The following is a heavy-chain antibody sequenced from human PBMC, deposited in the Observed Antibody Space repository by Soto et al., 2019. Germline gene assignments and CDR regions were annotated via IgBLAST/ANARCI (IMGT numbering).Heavy chain of an antibody. V-gene: IGHV5-51*04. Sequence: GESLKISCKASGYTFASYWIGWVRQMPGKGLERMGIIYPGDSDTRYSPSFQGQVTISADKPISTAYLQWSSLLAPDTAMFYCAFSYYYGSGSFQFMAFDIWGQGTKVTVSS. CDR3: AFSYYYGSGSFQFMAFDI. J-gene: IGHJ3*02. D-gene: IGHD3-10*01. CDR1: GYTFASYW. CDR2: IYPGDSDT.